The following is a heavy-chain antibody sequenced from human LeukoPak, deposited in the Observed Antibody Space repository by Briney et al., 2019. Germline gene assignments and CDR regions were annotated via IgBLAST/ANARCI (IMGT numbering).Heavy chain of an antibody. CDR2: IVPILGTA. CDR3: ARVPQGSSWPYYFDY. D-gene: IGHD6-13*01. V-gene: IGHV1-69*04. CDR1: GGTFSTYA. J-gene: IGHJ4*02. Sequence: EASVKVSCTASGGTFSTYAISWVRQAPGQGLEWVGRIVPILGTANYAQTFQGRVTITADRSTTTAYMELSSLRSEDTAVYYCARVPQGSSWPYYFDYWGQGTLVTVSS.